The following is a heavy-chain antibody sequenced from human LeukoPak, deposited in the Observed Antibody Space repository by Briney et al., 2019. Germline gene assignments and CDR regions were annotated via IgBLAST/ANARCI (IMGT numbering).Heavy chain of an antibody. CDR1: GGSISSYY. CDR3: AVRGGDY. V-gene: IGHV4-59*12. Sequence: PSETLSLTCTVSGGSISSYYWSWIRQPPGKGLEWIGYIYYSGSTNYNPSLKSRVTISVDTSKNQFSLKLSSVTAADTAVYYCAVRGGDYWGQGTLVTVSS. CDR2: IYYSGST. J-gene: IGHJ4*02. D-gene: IGHD3-10*01.